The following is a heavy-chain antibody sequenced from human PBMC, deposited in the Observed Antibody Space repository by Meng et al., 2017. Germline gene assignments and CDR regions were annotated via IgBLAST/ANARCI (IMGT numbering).Heavy chain of an antibody. CDR3: ASMGY. D-gene: IGHD3-10*01. Sequence: QLQVGESGGGVVQPGRSLGVSCAASGFTFSSDAMHWVRQAPGKGLEWVAVISYDGSNKYYADSVKGRFTISRDNSKNTLYLQMNSLRAEDTAVYYCASMGYWGQGTLVTVSS. V-gene: IGHV3-30*01. J-gene: IGHJ4*02. CDR2: ISYDGSNK. CDR1: GFTFSSDA.